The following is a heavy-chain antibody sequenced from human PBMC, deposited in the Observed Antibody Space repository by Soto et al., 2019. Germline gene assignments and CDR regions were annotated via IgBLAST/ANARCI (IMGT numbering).Heavy chain of an antibody. J-gene: IGHJ4*02. Sequence: QVQLQESGPGLVKPSETLSLTCTVSGGSINTYYWNWIRQPPGKGLEWIAYIYYNGNTDSNPSLEGRVTISLDTPKNQVSLELSSVTAADTAVYYCARGYHGYSYANSAYSGQGLLVTVSS. CDR3: ARGYHGYSYANSAY. D-gene: IGHD5-18*01. V-gene: IGHV4-59*01. CDR2: IYYNGNT. CDR1: GGSINTYY.